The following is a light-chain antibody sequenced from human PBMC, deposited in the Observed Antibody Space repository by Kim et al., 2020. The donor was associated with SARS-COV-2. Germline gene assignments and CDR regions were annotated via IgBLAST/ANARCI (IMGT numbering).Light chain of an antibody. J-gene: IGKJ4*01. Sequence: IVMTQSPATLSVSPGESVTLSCRASQSVKNNLAWYQQRPGQAPRLLIYGASTRATDVSARFSGSGSGTEFTLTIRSLQSEDLAVYYCQQYNYWPLLTFGGGTKVDIK. CDR3: QQYNYWPLLT. CDR2: GAS. V-gene: IGKV3-15*01. CDR1: QSVKNN.